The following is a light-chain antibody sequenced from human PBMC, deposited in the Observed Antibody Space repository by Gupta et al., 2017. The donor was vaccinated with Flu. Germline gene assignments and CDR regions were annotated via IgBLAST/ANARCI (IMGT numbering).Light chain of an antibody. CDR3: STWDDSLNGWV. V-gene: IGLV1-44*01. CDR1: SSNIGIKT. CDR2: SDT. J-gene: IGLJ3*02. Sequence: QAVLTQPPSASGTPGPSVTISCSGSSSNIGIKTVNWYQQLTGTAPNLLIYSDTQRPSGFPDRFSGSKSGTSASLAISGLQSEDEADYYCSTWDDSLNGWVFGGGTRLTVL.